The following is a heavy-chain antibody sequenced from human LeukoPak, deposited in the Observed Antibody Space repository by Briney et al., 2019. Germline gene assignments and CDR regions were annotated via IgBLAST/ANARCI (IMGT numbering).Heavy chain of an antibody. Sequence: SQTLSLTCAISGDSVSSNSAAWNWIRQSPAGGLEWLGGTYYRSKWYSDYALSVRSRITIKPDTSKNQFSLQLNSVTPEDTAIYYCARYTSAWFLEYWGQGTLVTVSS. D-gene: IGHD6-19*01. CDR2: TYYRSKWYS. V-gene: IGHV6-1*01. J-gene: IGHJ4*02. CDR3: ARYTSAWFLEY. CDR1: GDSVSSNSAA.